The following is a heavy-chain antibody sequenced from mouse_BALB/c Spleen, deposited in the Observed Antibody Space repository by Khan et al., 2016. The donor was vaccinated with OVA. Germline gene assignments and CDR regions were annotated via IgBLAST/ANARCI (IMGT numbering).Heavy chain of an antibody. CDR2: IDPANGTT. J-gene: IGHJ3*01. V-gene: IGHV14-1*02. CDR1: GFTIKDSY. Sequence: VQLQQSGADLVRPGALVTLSCNASGFTIKDSYMHWVKQCPAQGLEWIGWIDPANGTTIYDPKFQDKASITADTSSNTAYMQIISLTSEDTAVYYCARSGYFAWFGYWGQGTLVTVSA. CDR3: ARSGYFAWFGY.